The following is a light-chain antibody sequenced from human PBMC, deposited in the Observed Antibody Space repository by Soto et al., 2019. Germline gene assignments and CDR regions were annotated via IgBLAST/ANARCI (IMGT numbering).Light chain of an antibody. CDR3: QQYCSSPWT. CDR1: QSVTNNY. V-gene: IGKV3-20*01. CDR2: AAS. Sequence: EIVLTQSPCTLSLSPVERATLSCRASQSVTNNYLAWYLQKPGQAPKVIIHAASGRTTGVPDRFRGSGSGTDFTLTISRLEPEDFAVYYCQQYCSSPWTFGQGTKVEIK. J-gene: IGKJ1*01.